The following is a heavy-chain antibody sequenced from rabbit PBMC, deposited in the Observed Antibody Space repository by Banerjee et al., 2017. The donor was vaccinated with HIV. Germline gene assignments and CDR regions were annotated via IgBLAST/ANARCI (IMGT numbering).Heavy chain of an antibody. J-gene: IGHJ4*01. D-gene: IGHD7-1*01. V-gene: IGHV1S45*01. CDR3: ARGGVGYPTYGAYNL. CDR2: IYNGDGNT. Sequence: QEQLEESGGGLVKPGGSLTLSCKASGFDFSSYFMCWVRQAPGKGLEWIACIYNGDGNTYYANWAKGRFTISKTSSTTVTLQMTSLTAADTATYFCARGGVGYPTYGAYNLWGPGTLVTVS. CDR1: GFDFSSYF.